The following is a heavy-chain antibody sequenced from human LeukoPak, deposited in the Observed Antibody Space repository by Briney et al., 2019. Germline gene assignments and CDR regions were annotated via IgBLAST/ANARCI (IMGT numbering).Heavy chain of an antibody. V-gene: IGHV1-8*01. CDR2: MNPNSGNT. CDR1: GYTFTSYD. J-gene: IGHJ6*02. Sequence: ASVKVSCKASGYTFTSYDINWVRQVTGQGLEWMGWMNPNSGNTGYAQKFQGRVTMTRNTSISTAYMELSSLRSEDTAVYYCARGLHPYYYYGMDVWGQGTTVTVSS. CDR3: ARGLHPYYYYGMDV.